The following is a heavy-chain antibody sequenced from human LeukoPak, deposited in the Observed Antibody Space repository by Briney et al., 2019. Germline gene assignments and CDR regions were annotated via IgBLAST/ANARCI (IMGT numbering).Heavy chain of an antibody. J-gene: IGHJ4*02. CDR3: ARDDRGYSYGYNYFDS. D-gene: IGHD5-18*01. Sequence: ASVNVSCKASGYTFTNYYMHWVRQAPGQGLEWMGIINPSGDSTSYAQKFQGRVTMTRDTSTSTVYMELSSLRSEDTAVYYCARDDRGYSYGYNYFDSWGQGTLVTVSS. CDR1: GYTFTNYY. CDR2: INPSGDST. V-gene: IGHV1-46*01.